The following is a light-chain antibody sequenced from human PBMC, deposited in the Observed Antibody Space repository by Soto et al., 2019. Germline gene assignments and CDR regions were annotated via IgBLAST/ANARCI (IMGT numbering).Light chain of an antibody. CDR1: QSVTSR. CDR2: GAF. Sequence: EVVMTQSPATLFVSPGESATLSCRASQSVTSRLAWYQQKPGQAPRLLIYGAFTRATGIPARFSGSGSETDFTLTISSLQSEDSAVYYCQQYYKGPLTFGGGTEVEIK. CDR3: QQYYKGPLT. J-gene: IGKJ4*01. V-gene: IGKV3-15*01.